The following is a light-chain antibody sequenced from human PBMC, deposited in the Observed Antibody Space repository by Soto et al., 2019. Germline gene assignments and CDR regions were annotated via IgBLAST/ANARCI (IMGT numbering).Light chain of an antibody. V-gene: IGKV3-15*01. Sequence: DIVMTQSPATLSVSPGERVTLSCRASQSVSRSVAWYQQKSGQAPRLLMYGVSTKATGAPARFSGSGSGTQFTLTISSMQSEDFAVYFCQQYHDWPPYTFGQGTKLEIK. CDR2: GVS. CDR1: QSVSRS. J-gene: IGKJ2*01. CDR3: QQYHDWPPYT.